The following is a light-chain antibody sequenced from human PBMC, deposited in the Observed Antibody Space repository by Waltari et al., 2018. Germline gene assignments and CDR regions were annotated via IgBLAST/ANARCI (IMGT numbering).Light chain of an antibody. J-gene: IGLJ1*01. V-gene: IGLV2-14*03. CDR2: DVT. CDR3: CSYTSSDSYV. Sequence: QSALTQPASVSGSPGQSITISCTGTSSDIGAYDFVSWYQQHPGKAPKVVISDVTNRPSGASPRFSASKSGNPASLTISALQAEDEADYYCCSYTSSDSYVFGPGTKVTV. CDR1: SSDIGAYDF.